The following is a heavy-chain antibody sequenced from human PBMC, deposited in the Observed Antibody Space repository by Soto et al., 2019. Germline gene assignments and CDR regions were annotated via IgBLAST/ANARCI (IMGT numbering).Heavy chain of an antibody. V-gene: IGHV3-30-3*01. J-gene: IGHJ4*02. Sequence: QVQLVESGGGVVQPGRSLRLSCAASGFTFSSYAMHWVRQAPGKGLEWVAVISYDGSNKYYADSVKGRFTISRDNSKNTLYLQMNSLRADDTAVYYCARDVLRDFDYWGQGTLVTVSS. CDR1: GFTFSSYA. CDR3: ARDVLRDFDY. CDR2: ISYDGSNK. D-gene: IGHD3-10*02.